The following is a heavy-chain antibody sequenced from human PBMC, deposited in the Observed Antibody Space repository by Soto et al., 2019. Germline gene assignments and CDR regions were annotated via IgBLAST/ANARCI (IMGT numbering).Heavy chain of an antibody. CDR1: GLTFSSYD. V-gene: IGHV3-13*01. D-gene: IGHD6-6*01. CDR2: IGTAGDT. CDR3: ARVKYSSSSTGYYFDY. Sequence: PGGSLRLSCAASGLTFSSYDMHWVRQATGKGLEWVSAIGTAGDTYYPGSVKGRFTISRENAKNSLYLQMTSLRAGDTAVYYCARVKYSSSSTGYYFDYWGQGTLVTVSS. J-gene: IGHJ4*02.